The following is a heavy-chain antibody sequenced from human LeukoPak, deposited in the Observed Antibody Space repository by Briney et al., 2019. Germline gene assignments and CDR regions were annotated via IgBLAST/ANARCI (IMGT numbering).Heavy chain of an antibody. CDR1: GYTFTGYY. J-gene: IGHJ5*02. CDR3: ARENDRIVGATNRWFDP. V-gene: IGHV1-2*02. D-gene: IGHD1-26*01. CDR2: INPNSGGT. Sequence: GASVKVSCKASGYTFTGYYMHWVRQAPGQGLEWMGWINPNSGGTNYAQKFQGRVTMTRDTSISTAYMELSRLRSDDTAVYYCARENDRIVGATNRWFDPWGQGTLVTVSS.